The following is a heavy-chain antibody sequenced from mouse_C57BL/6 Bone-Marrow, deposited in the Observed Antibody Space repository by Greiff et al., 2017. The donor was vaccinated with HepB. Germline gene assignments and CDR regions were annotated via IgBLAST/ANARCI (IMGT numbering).Heavy chain of an antibody. CDR3: ARPPFYYYGSPWFAY. V-gene: IGHV1-82*01. D-gene: IGHD1-1*01. CDR1: GYAFSSSW. CDR2: IYPGDGDT. Sequence: QVQLQQSGPELVKPGASVKISCKASGYAFSSSWMNWVKQRPGKGLEWIGRIYPGDGDTNYNGKFKGKATLTADKSSSTAYRQLSSLTSEDSAVYFCARPPFYYYGSPWFAYWGQGTLVTVSA. J-gene: IGHJ3*01.